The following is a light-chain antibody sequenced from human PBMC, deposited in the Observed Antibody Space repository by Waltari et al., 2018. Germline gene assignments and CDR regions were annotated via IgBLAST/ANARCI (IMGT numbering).Light chain of an antibody. J-gene: IGLJ2*01. Sequence: QSALTQPRSVSGSPGQSVTISCTGTSSDVGGYDFVSWYQHHPGKAPKLMICDVTTRPAVVPDRFSGSKSGNTASLTSSGLQAEDEADYYCCSYAGSYTHVVFGGGTKLTVL. CDR1: SSDVGGYDF. V-gene: IGLV2-11*01. CDR3: CSYAGSYTHVV. CDR2: DVT.